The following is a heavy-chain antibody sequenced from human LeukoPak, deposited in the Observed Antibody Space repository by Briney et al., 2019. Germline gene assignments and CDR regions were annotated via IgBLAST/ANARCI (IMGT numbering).Heavy chain of an antibody. Sequence: PGRSLRLSCAASGFTFSSYGMNWVRQAPGKGLEWVAVIWCDGSNKYYADAVKGRFTISRDNSTNTLYLQMNSLRAEDTAVYYCARDPLPTVVTVLDYSGQATLLTVSS. CDR2: IWCDGSNK. CDR1: GFTFSSYG. J-gene: IGHJ4*02. D-gene: IGHD4-23*01. CDR3: ARDPLPTVVTVLDY. V-gene: IGHV3-33*01.